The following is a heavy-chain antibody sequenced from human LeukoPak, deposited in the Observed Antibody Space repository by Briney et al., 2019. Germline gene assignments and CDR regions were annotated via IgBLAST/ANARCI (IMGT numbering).Heavy chain of an antibody. CDR2: ISYDGRNK. V-gene: IGHV3-30*18. CDR1: GFTFSSYG. J-gene: IGHJ4*02. D-gene: IGHD2-2*01. CDR3: AKDSPLVPAARGDKDY. Sequence: PGGSLRLSCAASGFTFSSYGMHWVRQAPGKGLEWVAVISYDGRNKYYADSVKGRFTISRYNSKNTLYLQMKSLGAEDTAVYYCAKDSPLVPAARGDKDYWGQGTLVTVSS.